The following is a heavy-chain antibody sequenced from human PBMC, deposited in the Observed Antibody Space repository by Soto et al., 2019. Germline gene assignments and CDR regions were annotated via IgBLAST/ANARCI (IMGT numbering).Heavy chain of an antibody. CDR3: ARILGYCSSTSCYRNWFDP. CDR2: IFSNDEK. Sequence: PTETLTLTCAVSGFSLSNARMVVSWIRQPPGKALEWLAHIFSNDEKSYSTSLKSRLTISKDTSKSQVVLTMTNMDPVDTATYYCARILGYCSSTSCYRNWFDPWGQGTLVTVSS. J-gene: IGHJ5*02. CDR1: GFSLSNARMV. V-gene: IGHV2-26*01. D-gene: IGHD2-2*01.